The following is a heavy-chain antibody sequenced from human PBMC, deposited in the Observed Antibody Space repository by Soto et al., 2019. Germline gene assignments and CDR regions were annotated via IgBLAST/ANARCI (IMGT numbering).Heavy chain of an antibody. CDR1: GYTFTNFG. V-gene: IGHV1-3*01. CDR3: AKSATVPAAIAY. D-gene: IGHD2-2*02. CDR2: INAGNGNT. J-gene: IGHJ4*02. Sequence: ASVKVSCKASGYTFTNFGISWVRQAPGQRLEWMGWINAGNGNTKYSQKFQGRVTITRDTSASTAYMELSSLRSEDTAVYYCAKSATVPAAIAYWGQGTLVTVS.